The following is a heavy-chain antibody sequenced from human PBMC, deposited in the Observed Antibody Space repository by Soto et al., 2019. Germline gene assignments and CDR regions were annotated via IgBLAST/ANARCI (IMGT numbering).Heavy chain of an antibody. Sequence: SETLSLTCAVSGGSVSSYNWWSWVRQPPGQGLEWIGEIFHSGSTNYNPSLKSRVTISVDKFKNQFSLKLSSVTAAGTAVYFCASLGYCSGADCHGTRWGQGILVTSPQ. D-gene: IGHD2-8*02. J-gene: IGHJ4*01. V-gene: IGHV4-4*02. CDR1: GGSVSSYNW. CDR3: ASLGYCSGADCHGTR. CDR2: IFHSGST.